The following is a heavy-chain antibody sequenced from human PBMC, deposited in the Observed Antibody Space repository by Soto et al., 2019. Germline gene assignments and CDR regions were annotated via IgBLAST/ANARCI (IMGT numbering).Heavy chain of an antibody. V-gene: IGHV4-61*01. Sequence: RSLTCTVSGGSVSSCSFYWSWIRRPPGKGLEWIGYFYDSGSTNYNPSLRSRVTMSVDTSKNQFSLKLSSVTAADTAVYYCAASAPPATNYYYAMDVWGQGTTVTVSS. CDR3: AASAPPATNYYYAMDV. D-gene: IGHD5-12*01. CDR2: FYDSGST. J-gene: IGHJ6*01. CDR1: GGSVSSCSFY.